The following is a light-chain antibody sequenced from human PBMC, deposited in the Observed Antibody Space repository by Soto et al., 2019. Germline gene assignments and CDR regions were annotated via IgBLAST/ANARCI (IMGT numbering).Light chain of an antibody. Sequence: EMVLTQSPGTLSLSPGERATLSCRASQSVSSSYLAWYQQKPGQAPRLLIYRVSSRATGIPDSFSGSGSGTDFTLTISRLEPEDFAVDYFHQYGSSPLTFGGGTKVEIK. V-gene: IGKV3-20*01. CDR1: QSVSSSY. CDR2: RVS. CDR3: HQYGSSPLT. J-gene: IGKJ4*01.